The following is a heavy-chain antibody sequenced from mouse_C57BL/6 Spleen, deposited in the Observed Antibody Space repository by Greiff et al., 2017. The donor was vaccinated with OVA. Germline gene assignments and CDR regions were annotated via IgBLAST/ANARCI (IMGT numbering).Heavy chain of an antibody. CDR1: GYTFTSYW. V-gene: IGHV1-7*01. J-gene: IGHJ2*01. Sequence: QVQLQQSGAELAQPGASVKLSCKASGYTFTSYWMHWVKQRPGQGLEWIGYINPSSGYTKYNQKFKDKATLTADKSSSTAYMQLSSLSYEDSAVYYCARGGYDYDGGADYWSQGTTLTVSS. CDR3: ARGGYDYDGGADY. CDR2: INPSSGYT. D-gene: IGHD2-4*01.